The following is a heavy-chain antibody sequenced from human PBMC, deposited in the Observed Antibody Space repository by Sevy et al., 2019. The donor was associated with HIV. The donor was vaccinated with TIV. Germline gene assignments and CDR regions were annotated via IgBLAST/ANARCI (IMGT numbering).Heavy chain of an antibody. CDR2: INPSGGST. CDR1: GYTFINYY. D-gene: IGHD3-22*01. J-gene: IGHJ4*02. Sequence: ASVKVSCKASGYTFINYYIHWVRQAPGQGLEWMGLINPSGGSTSSAQKFQGRVTLTRDTSTNTVYMELSSLTSEDTAVYYCARVYYYDYSGSGFWGQGTLVTVSS. CDR3: ARVYYYDYSGSGF. V-gene: IGHV1-46*01.